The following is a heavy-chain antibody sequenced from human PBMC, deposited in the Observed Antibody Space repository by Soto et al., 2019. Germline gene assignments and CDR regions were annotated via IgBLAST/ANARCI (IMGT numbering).Heavy chain of an antibody. CDR1: GFTFSSYG. CDR2: ISYDGSNK. CDR3: AKDMRLEKYFDY. D-gene: IGHD1-1*01. Sequence: QVQLVESGGGVVQPGRSLRLSCAASGFTFSSYGMHWVRQAPGKGLEWVAVISYDGSNKYYADSVKGRFTISRDNSKKTLYLQMNSLRAEDTAVYYCAKDMRLEKYFDYWGQGTLVTVSS. V-gene: IGHV3-30*18. J-gene: IGHJ4*02.